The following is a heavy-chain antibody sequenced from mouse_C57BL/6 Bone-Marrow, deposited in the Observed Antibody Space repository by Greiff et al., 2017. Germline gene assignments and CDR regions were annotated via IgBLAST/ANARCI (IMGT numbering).Heavy chain of an antibody. CDR1: GYTFTDYY. Sequence: VKLMESGPELVKPGASVKISCKASGYTFTDYYINWVKQRPGQGLEWIGWIFPGSGSTYYNEKFKGKATLTVDKSSSTAYMLLSSLTSEDSAVYFCAREAYYDYDAPYFDYWGQGTTLTVSS. J-gene: IGHJ2*01. CDR3: AREAYYDYDAPYFDY. V-gene: IGHV1-75*01. CDR2: IFPGSGST. D-gene: IGHD2-4*01.